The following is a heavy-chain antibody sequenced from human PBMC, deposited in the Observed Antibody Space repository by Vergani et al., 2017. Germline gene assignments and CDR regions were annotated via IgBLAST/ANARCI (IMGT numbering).Heavy chain of an antibody. CDR3: ARATPPSPAGDIVVVVAAPAAFDI. CDR2: INHSGST. CDR1: GGSFSGYY. D-gene: IGHD2-15*01. J-gene: IGHJ3*02. Sequence: QVQLQQWGAGLLKPSETLSLTCAVYGGSFSGYYWSWIRQPPGKGLEWIGEINHSGSTNYNPSLKSRVTISVDTSKNQFSLKLSSVTAAVTAVYYCARATPPSPAGDIVVVVAAPAAFDIGGQGTMVTVSS. V-gene: IGHV4-34*01.